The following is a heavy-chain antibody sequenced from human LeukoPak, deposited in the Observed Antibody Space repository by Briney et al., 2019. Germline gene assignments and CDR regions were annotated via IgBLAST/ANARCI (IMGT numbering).Heavy chain of an antibody. CDR2: INHSGST. D-gene: IGHD3-3*01. V-gene: IGHV4-34*01. J-gene: IGHJ5*02. CDR3: ARGSTDYDFWSGYYEGRNWFDP. Sequence: SETLSLTCAVYGGSFSGYYWSWIRQPPGKGLEWIGEINHSGSTYYNPSLKSRVTISVDRSKNQFSLKLSSVTAADTAVYYCARGSTDYDFWSGYYEGRNWFDPWGQGTLVTVSS. CDR1: GGSFSGYY.